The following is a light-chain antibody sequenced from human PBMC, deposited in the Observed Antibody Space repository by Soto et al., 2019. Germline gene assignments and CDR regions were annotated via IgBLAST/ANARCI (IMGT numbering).Light chain of an antibody. Sequence: QSALTQPASGSGSPGQSITISCTGASSDIGAYNFVSWYQQLPGKAPKLIIFEVANRPSGVSNRFSRSKSGTTASLTISGLQAEDEADYYCSSYTSSATFVFGGGTKLTVL. V-gene: IGLV2-14*01. J-gene: IGLJ2*01. CDR2: EVA. CDR1: SSDIGAYNF. CDR3: SSYTSSATFV.